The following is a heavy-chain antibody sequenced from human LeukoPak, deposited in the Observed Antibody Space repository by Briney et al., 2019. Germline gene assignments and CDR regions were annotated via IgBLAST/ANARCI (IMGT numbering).Heavy chain of an antibody. Sequence: VKPSETLSLTCTVSDGATTGYYWGWIRQPPGKGLDWIGHLHYGGSTNYNPSLKSRVTISVDTSKNHFSLKLSSVTAADTAVYYCARGYSTSWTYYFDYWGQGALVTVSS. CDR1: DGATTGYY. J-gene: IGHJ4*02. CDR3: ARGYSTSWTYYFDY. D-gene: IGHD6-13*01. CDR2: LHYGGST. V-gene: IGHV4-59*01.